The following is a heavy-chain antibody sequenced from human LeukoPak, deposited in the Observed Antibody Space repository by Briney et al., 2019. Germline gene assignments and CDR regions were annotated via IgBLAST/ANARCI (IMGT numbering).Heavy chain of an antibody. Sequence: SETLSLTCTVSGGSISSSSYYWGWIRQPPGKGLEWIGSIYYSGSTYYNPSLKSRVTISVDTSKNQFSLKLSSVTAADTAVYYCATEIVGATDDYFDYWGQGTLVTVSS. J-gene: IGHJ4*02. V-gene: IGHV4-39*07. CDR2: IYYSGST. CDR3: ATEIVGATDDYFDY. CDR1: GGSISSSSYY. D-gene: IGHD1-26*01.